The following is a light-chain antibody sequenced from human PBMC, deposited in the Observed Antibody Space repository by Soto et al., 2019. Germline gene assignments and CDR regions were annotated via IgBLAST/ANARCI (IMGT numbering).Light chain of an antibody. CDR3: GSFTSRSTLV. V-gene: IGLV2-14*01. J-gene: IGLJ2*01. Sequence: QSALTQPASVSGSPGQSITISCAGTSSDIGGYNYVSWYQQHPGKAPQLMIYDVSSRPSGVSNRFSGSKSGNTASLTISGLQAEDEDDYYCGSFTSRSTLVFGGGTKLTVL. CDR1: SSDIGGYNY. CDR2: DVS.